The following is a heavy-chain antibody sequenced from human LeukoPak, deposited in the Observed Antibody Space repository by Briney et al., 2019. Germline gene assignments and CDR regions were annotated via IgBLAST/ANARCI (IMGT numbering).Heavy chain of an antibody. CDR3: AKGNHDYGDYGGEGYFDY. D-gene: IGHD4-17*01. V-gene: IGHV3-9*01. CDR1: GFTFDDYA. CDR2: ISGNSGSI. J-gene: IGHJ4*02. Sequence: GRSLRLSCAASGFTFDDYAMHWVRQAPGKGLGWVSGISGNSGSIGYADSVKGRFTISRDNAKNSLYLQMNSLRAEDTALYYCAKGNHDYGDYGGEGYFDYWGQGTLVTVSS.